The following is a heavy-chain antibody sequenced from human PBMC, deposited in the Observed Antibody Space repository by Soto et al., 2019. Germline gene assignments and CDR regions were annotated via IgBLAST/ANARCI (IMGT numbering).Heavy chain of an antibody. Sequence: QVQLVESGGGVVQPGRSLRLSCAASGFTFSSYAMHWVRQAPGKGLEWVAVISYDGSNKYYADSVKGRFTISRDNSKNTLYLQMNSLRAEDTAVYYCARGDIVAKIYYYGMDVWGQGTTVTVSS. CDR3: ARGDIVAKIYYYGMDV. J-gene: IGHJ6*02. D-gene: IGHD5-12*01. V-gene: IGHV3-30-3*01. CDR2: ISYDGSNK. CDR1: GFTFSSYA.